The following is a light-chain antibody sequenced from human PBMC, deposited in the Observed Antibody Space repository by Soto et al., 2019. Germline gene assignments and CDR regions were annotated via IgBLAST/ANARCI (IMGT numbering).Light chain of an antibody. CDR1: QSVRTN. J-gene: IGKJ5*01. CDR2: DAS. V-gene: IGKV3-11*01. Sequence: EIVMTQSPDTLYVSPVERATLSCRASQSVRTNLAWYQQRPGQPPRLLIYDASNRATGIPARFSGSGSGTDFTLTISSLEPEDFAVYYCQQRSNWPITFGQGTRLEI. CDR3: QQRSNWPIT.